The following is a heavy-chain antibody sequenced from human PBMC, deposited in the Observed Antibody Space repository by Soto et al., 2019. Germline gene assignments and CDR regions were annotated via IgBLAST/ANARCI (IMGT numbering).Heavy chain of an antibody. D-gene: IGHD6-6*01. CDR1: GFTFSSYG. CDR3: ARKSIAARYHFDY. CDR2: IWYDGSNK. V-gene: IGHV3-33*01. Sequence: GSLRLSCAASGFTFSSYGMHWVRQAPGKGLEWVAVIWYDGSNKYYADSVKGRFTISRDNSKNTLYLQMNSLRAEDTAVYYCARKSIAARYHFDYWGQGTLVTVSS. J-gene: IGHJ4*02.